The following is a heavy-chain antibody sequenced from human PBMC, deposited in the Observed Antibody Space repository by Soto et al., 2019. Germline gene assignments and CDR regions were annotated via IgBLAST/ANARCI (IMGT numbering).Heavy chain of an antibody. CDR3: RRPPRSTPHTIHY. D-gene: IGHD2-21*01. CDR1: GYTFTSYG. V-gene: IGHV1-18*02. J-gene: IGHJ4*02. CDR2: ISTYNGNT. Sequence: QVQLVQSGAEVKKPGASVKVSCKASGYTFTSYGITWVRQAPGQGLEWMGWISTYNGNTNYVQKLQGRVTMTTDTSTCTAYMELRSLTSDVFFFFLCRRPPRSTPHTIHYWGQGTLVTVSS.